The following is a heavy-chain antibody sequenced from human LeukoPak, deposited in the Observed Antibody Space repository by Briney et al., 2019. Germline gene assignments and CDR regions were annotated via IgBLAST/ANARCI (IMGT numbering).Heavy chain of an antibody. D-gene: IGHD6-6*01. CDR3: ARSSYSSSSSV. J-gene: IGHJ3*01. V-gene: IGHV3-23*01. Sequence: GGSLRLSCTASGFTFSNYAMSWVRQAPGKGLEWVSGISGSGGSTYYADSVKGRFTISRDNSKNTLYLQMNSLRAEDTAVYYCARSSYSSSSSVWGQGTMVTVSS. CDR2: ISGSGGST. CDR1: GFTFSNYA.